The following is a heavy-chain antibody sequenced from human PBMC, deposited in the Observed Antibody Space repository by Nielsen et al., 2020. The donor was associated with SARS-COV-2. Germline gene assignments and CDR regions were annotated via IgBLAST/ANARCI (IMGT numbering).Heavy chain of an antibody. CDR1: GFTFSGYG. Sequence: GGSLRLSCAASGFTFSGYGMHWVRQAPGKGLEWVAVIWYDGSNKYHADSVKGRFTISRDNSKNTLFLQMNNLRAEDTAVYYCARGTGEYDSSGYYPGHFDYWGQGTLVTVSS. J-gene: IGHJ4*02. V-gene: IGHV3-33*01. CDR2: IWYDGSNK. CDR3: ARGTGEYDSSGYYPGHFDY. D-gene: IGHD3-22*01.